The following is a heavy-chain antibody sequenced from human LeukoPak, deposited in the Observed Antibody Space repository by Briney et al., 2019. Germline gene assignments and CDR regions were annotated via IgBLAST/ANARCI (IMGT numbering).Heavy chain of an antibody. J-gene: IGHJ4*02. Sequence: SETLSLTCTVSGYSISSGYYWGWIRQPPGKGLEWIGSIYHTGSTSYNPSLKSRVTISVDTSKNQFSLKLSSVTAADTAVYYCARGEHGTRSDYWGQGTLVTVSS. CDR3: ARGEHGTRSDY. CDR1: GYSISSGYY. D-gene: IGHD2-2*01. V-gene: IGHV4-38-2*02. CDR2: IYHTGST.